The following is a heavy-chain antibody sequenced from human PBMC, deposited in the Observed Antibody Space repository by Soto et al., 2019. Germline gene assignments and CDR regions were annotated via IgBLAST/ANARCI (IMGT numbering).Heavy chain of an antibody. Sequence: PSETLTLTATVTGGSIRSTRYYWGWISQPPAKGLEWIGSIYYSGSTYYNPSLKSRVTISVDTSKNQFSLKLSSVTAADTAVYYCASPSSSRNYYYYGMDVWGQGTTVTVSS. CDR2: IYYSGST. V-gene: IGHV4-39*01. D-gene: IGHD6-6*01. CDR1: GGSIRSTRYY. CDR3: ASPSSSRNYYYYGMDV. J-gene: IGHJ6*02.